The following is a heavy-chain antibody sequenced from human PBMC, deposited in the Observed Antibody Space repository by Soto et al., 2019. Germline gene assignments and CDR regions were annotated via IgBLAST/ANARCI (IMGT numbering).Heavy chain of an antibody. J-gene: IGHJ4*02. CDR2: IYNDGTYS. CDR1: GFIFKMYW. CDR3: TRGPRPISTGTGAY. D-gene: IGHD3-10*01. V-gene: IGHV3-74*01. Sequence: SLRLSCAASGFIFKMYWMHWVRQSPGKGLVWISRIYNDGTYSDYADSVRGRFTISRDNVNDTLYLQMNNLRAEDSGLYYCTRGPRPISTGTGAYWGQGTQVTVSS.